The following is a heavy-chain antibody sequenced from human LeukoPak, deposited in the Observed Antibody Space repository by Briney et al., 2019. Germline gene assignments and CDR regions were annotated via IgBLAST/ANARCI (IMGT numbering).Heavy chain of an antibody. CDR2: ISDGGGST. D-gene: IGHD3-9*01. Sequence: GGTLTLSCAASGFTFSNYGMSWVRQAPGRGLEWVSAISDGGGSTYYADSVKGRFTISRDNSKNSLYLQMNSLRAEDTAVYYCAKDVAQYYDILTGYPSFDYWGQGTLVTVSS. J-gene: IGHJ4*02. CDR3: AKDVAQYYDILTGYPSFDY. CDR1: GFTFSNYG. V-gene: IGHV3-23*01.